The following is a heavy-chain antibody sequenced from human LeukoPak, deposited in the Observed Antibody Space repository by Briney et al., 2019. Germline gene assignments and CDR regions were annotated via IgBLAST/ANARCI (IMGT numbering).Heavy chain of an antibody. J-gene: IGHJ6*03. Sequence: GGSLRLSCAASGFVFNNYAMHWARQAPGKGLEWVAFIRSDGTNEYYADSVKGRFSISRDNSKNTLYLQMKSLRPEDTAVYHCAKPGRSITTVGRFYYMDVWGKGTTITVSS. D-gene: IGHD6-13*01. CDR2: IRSDGTNE. V-gene: IGHV3-30*02. CDR1: GFVFNNYA. CDR3: AKPGRSITTVGRFYYMDV.